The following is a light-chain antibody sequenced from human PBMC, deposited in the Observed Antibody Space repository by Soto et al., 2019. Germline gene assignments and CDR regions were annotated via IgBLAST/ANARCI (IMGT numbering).Light chain of an antibody. CDR3: QHYGRSRWT. V-gene: IGKV3-20*01. CDR2: GAS. CDR1: QSVSSSY. J-gene: IGKJ1*01. Sequence: EIVLTQSPGTLSLSPGERATLSCRASQSVSSSYLAWYQQKPGQAPRLLIYGASSRATGIPDRFSGSGSGTDFTLTISRLEPEDFAVYYCQHYGRSRWTFGQGTNVEIK.